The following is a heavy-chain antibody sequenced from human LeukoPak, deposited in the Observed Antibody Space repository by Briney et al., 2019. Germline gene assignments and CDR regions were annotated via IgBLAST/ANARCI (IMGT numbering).Heavy chain of an antibody. V-gene: IGHV5-51*01. J-gene: IGHJ3*02. CDR1: GYSFTSYW. CDR3: ARLAAKYAFDI. D-gene: IGHD2-15*01. Sequence: GESLKISCKWSGYSFTSYWIGWVRQMPGRGLEWMGILYPGDSDTRYSPSFQGQVTISADKSISTAYLQWSSLKASDTAMYYCARLAAKYAFDIWGQGTMVTVSS. CDR2: LYPGDSDT.